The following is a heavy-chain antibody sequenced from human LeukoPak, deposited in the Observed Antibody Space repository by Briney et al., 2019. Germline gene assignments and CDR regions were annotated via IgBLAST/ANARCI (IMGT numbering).Heavy chain of an antibody. Sequence: PGGSLRLSCAASGFTFSTYSMNWVRQAPGKGLEWVSSISRSSSYIYYADSVKGRFTLSRDNAKNSLYLQMDSLKTEDTAVYYCTGNYYGSGSYADFDYWGQGTLVTVSS. CDR1: GFTFSTYS. D-gene: IGHD3-10*01. CDR2: ISRSSSYI. CDR3: TGNYYGSGSYADFDY. V-gene: IGHV3-21*04. J-gene: IGHJ4*02.